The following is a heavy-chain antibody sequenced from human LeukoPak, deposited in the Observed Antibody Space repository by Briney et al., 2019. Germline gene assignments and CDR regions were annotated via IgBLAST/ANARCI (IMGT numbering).Heavy chain of an antibody. CDR2: IYTSGST. CDR3: ARDAYSSSWGSYYYYYYMDV. CDR1: GGSISSYY. V-gene: IGHV4-4*07. D-gene: IGHD6-13*01. J-gene: IGHJ6*03. Sequence: SETLSLACTVSGGSISSYYWSWLRQPAGKGLEWIGRIYTSGSTNYNPSLKSRVTMSVDTSKNQFSLKLSSVTAADTAVYYCARDAYSSSWGSYYYYYYMDVWGKGTTVTVSS.